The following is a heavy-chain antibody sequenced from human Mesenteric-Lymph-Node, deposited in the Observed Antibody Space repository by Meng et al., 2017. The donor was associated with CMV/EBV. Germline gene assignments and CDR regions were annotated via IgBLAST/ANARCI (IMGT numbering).Heavy chain of an antibody. CDR2: ISSSGSTI. Sequence: GESLKISCAASGFTFSSYSMNWVRQAPGKGLEWVSYISSSGSTIYYADSVKGRFTISRDNAKNSLYLQMNSLRAEDTAVYYCARSAQDIVVVPAAMPADAFDIWGQGTMVTVSS. J-gene: IGHJ3*02. CDR1: GFTFSSYS. V-gene: IGHV3-48*04. CDR3: ARSAQDIVVVPAAMPADAFDI. D-gene: IGHD2-2*01.